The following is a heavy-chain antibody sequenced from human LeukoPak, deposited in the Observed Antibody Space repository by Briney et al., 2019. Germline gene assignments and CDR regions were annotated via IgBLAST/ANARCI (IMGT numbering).Heavy chain of an antibody. CDR3: ARDLLRLRGTVAATYFDY. D-gene: IGHD2-15*01. V-gene: IGHV4-4*07. CDR2: IYTSGST. CDR1: GGSISSYY. Sequence: SETLSLTCTVSGGSISSYYWSWIRQPAGKGLEWIGRIYTSGSTNYNPSLKSRVTISVDTSKNQFSLKLSSVTAADTAVYYCARDLLRLRGTVAATYFDYWGQGTLVTVSS. J-gene: IGHJ4*02.